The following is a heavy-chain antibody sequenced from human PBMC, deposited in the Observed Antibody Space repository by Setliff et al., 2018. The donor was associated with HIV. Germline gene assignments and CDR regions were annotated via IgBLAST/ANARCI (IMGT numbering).Heavy chain of an antibody. D-gene: IGHD6-19*01. CDR1: GYIFTSYH. V-gene: IGHV1-46*01. CDR2: INTRGPTI. Sequence: ASVKVSCKTSGYIFTSYHLHWVRQAPGQGLEWMGVINTRGPTITYAQEFQGRVTMTSDTSKSTVYMQLSSLKLEDTAFYYCARVHISSGWYVDYWGQGTLVTVSS. CDR3: ARVHISSGWYVDY. J-gene: IGHJ4*02.